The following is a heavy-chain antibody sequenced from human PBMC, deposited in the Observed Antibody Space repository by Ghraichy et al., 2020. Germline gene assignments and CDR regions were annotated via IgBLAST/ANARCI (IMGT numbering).Heavy chain of an antibody. J-gene: IGHJ4*02. CDR1: GYTFSDYY. CDR2: INPNSGDI. CDR3: ARGRAAIIVAAGDAKRSFDY. D-gene: IGHD6-13*01. Sequence: ASVKVSCKTSGYTFSDYYMHWVRQAPGQGLEWMGRINPNSGDIKYAQKFQGRVTTTRDTSISTAYMELSRLNDDSAVYYCARGRAAIIVAAGDAKRSFDYWGQGTLVTVSS. V-gene: IGHV1-2*02.